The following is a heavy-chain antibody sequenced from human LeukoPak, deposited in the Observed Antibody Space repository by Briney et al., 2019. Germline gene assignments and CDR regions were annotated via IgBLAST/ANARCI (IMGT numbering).Heavy chain of an antibody. CDR3: ARDQEGLDY. CDR2: IYPRDGST. V-gene: IGHV1-46*01. CDR1: GYTFTSNY. J-gene: IGHJ4*02. Sequence: ASVKVSCKASGYTFTSNYIHWARQAPGQGLEWMGMIYPRDGSTSYAQKFQGRVTVTRDTSTSTVHMELSGLRSEDTAVYYCARDQEGLDYWGQGTLVTVSS.